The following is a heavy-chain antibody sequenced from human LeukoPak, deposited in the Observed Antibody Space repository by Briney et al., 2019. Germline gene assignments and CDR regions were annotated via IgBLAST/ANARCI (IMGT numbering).Heavy chain of an antibody. Sequence: GGSLRLFCAASGFTFSSYAMSWVRQAPGKGLEWVSAISGSGGSTYYADSVKGRFTISRDNAKNSLYLQMNSLRAEDTAVYYCARDRSRVYYDILTGYYGNYYGMDVWGQGTTVTVS. CDR2: ISGSGGST. V-gene: IGHV3-23*01. CDR1: GFTFSSYA. D-gene: IGHD3-9*01. J-gene: IGHJ6*02. CDR3: ARDRSRVYYDILTGYYGNYYGMDV.